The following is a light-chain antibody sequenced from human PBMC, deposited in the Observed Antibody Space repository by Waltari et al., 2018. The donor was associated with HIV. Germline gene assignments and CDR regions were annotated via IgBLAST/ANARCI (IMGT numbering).Light chain of an antibody. Sequence: QSVLTQPPSASGTPGQRVTISCSGSISNIGSNYVYWYQQLPGTAPKLLIYRSNCRPSGVHELFSGSKSGTSASLAISGVRSEDEAYYYCAACDDRLSGPVFGGGTKLTVL. V-gene: IGLV1-47*01. CDR2: RSN. CDR1: ISNIGSNY. J-gene: IGLJ3*02. CDR3: AACDDRLSGPV.